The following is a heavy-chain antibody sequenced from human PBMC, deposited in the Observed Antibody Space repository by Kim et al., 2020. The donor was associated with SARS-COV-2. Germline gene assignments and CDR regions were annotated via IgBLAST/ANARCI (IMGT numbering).Heavy chain of an antibody. CDR2: IYYSGST. J-gene: IGHJ3*02. CDR1: GGSISSSSYY. D-gene: IGHD5-18*01. V-gene: IGHV4-39*01. CDR3: ARLFTAIFSFDI. Sequence: SETLSLTCTVSGGSISSSSYYWGWIRQPPGKGLEWIGSIYYSGSTYYNPSLKSRVTISVDTSKNQFSLKLSSVTAADTAVYYCARLFTAIFSFDIWGQGT.